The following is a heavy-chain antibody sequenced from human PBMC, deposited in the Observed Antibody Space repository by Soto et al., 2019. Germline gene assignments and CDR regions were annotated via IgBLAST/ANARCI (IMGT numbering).Heavy chain of an antibody. CDR2: ISWNSGSI. V-gene: IGHV3-9*01. Sequence: GGSLRLSCAASGFTFDDYAMHWVRQAPGKGLEWVSGISWNSGSIGYADSVKGRFTISRDNAKNSLYLQMNSLRAEDTALYYCAKDTAPIAEAGTGGMDVWGQGTTVTVSS. D-gene: IGHD6-13*01. CDR3: AKDTAPIAEAGTGGMDV. J-gene: IGHJ6*02. CDR1: GFTFDDYA.